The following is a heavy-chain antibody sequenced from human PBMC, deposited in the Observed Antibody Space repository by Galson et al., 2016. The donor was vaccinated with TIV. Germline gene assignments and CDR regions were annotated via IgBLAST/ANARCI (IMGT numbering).Heavy chain of an antibody. Sequence: SLRLSCASSGLAVGSNYMTWVRQAPGKGLEWVSGISLSGTTAYYADSVRGRFTISRDNSRYTVYLQMNSLRAEDTAVYYCAKPEGDGDYSLGAAFDFWGQGTMVSVSS. CDR2: ISLSGTTA. D-gene: IGHD4-17*01. CDR1: GLAVGSNY. CDR3: AKPEGDGDYSLGAAFDF. J-gene: IGHJ3*01. V-gene: IGHV3-53*01.